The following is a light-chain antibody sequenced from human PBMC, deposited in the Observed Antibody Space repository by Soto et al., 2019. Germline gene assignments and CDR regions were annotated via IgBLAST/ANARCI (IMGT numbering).Light chain of an antibody. J-gene: IGLJ2*01. CDR2: YNS. CDR3: QVWDRSSDHVV. Sequence: SYELTQPPSVSVAPGKTAMITCGRDNIGSKSVHWYQQKPGQAPVVVINYNSDRPSGIPDRFSGSNSGSTATLTITRVEAGDEADYYCQVWDRSSDHVVFGGGTKLTVL. V-gene: IGLV3-21*04. CDR1: NIGSKS.